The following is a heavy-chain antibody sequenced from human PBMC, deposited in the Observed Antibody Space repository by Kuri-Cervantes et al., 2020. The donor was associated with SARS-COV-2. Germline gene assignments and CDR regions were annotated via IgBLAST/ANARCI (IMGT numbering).Heavy chain of an antibody. CDR2: ISSSGSTI. J-gene: IGHJ4*02. CDR3: ARTGWGSNDY. Sequence: LTCAASGFTFSSYEMNWVRQAPGKGLEWVSYISSSGSTIYYADSVKGRFTISRDNAKNSLYLQMNSLRAEDTAVYYCARTGWGSNDYWGQGTLVTVSS. CDR1: GFTFSSYE. D-gene: IGHD7-27*01. V-gene: IGHV3-48*03.